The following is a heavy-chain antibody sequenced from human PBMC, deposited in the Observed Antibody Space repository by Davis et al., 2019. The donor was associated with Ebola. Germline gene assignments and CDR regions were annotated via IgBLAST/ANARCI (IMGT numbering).Heavy chain of an antibody. CDR3: ARSPLCGGDCDVLAPYYFDY. D-gene: IGHD2-21*02. V-gene: IGHV4-31*03. CDR2: IYYSGGT. Sequence: MPSETLSLTCTVSGGSISSGDYYWNWIRQHPGKGLEWIGYIYYSGGTYSNPSLKSRVTVSVDTSKNQFSPKLSSVTAADTAVYYCARSPLCGGDCDVLAPYYFDYWGQGTLVTVSS. J-gene: IGHJ4*02. CDR1: GGSISSGDYY.